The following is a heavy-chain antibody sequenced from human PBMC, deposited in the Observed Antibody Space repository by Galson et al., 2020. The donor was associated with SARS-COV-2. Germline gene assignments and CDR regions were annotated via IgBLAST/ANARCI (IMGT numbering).Heavy chain of an antibody. J-gene: IGHJ2*01. CDR2: IYTSGST. Sequence: ETSETLSLTCTVSGGSISSGSYYWSWIRQPAGKGLEWIGRIYTSGSTNYNPSLKSRVTISVDTSKNQFSLKLSSVTAADTAVYYCAREGMSREFVWYFDLWGRGTLVTVSS. D-gene: IGHD3-10*01. CDR3: AREGMSREFVWYFDL. CDR1: GGSISSGSYY. V-gene: IGHV4-61*02.